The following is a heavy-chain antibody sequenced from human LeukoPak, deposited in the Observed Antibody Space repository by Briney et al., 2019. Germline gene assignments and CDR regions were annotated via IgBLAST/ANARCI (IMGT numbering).Heavy chain of an antibody. D-gene: IGHD3-16*01. CDR1: GFTFTTYS. V-gene: IGHV5-51*01. CDR2: IYAGDSST. CDR3: ARHSCYDS. Sequence: HGESLKISCKGSGFTFTTYSFAWVRQMPGKGLEWMGVIYAGDSSTRYSPSFQGQETISVDKSISTAYLQWSSLKASDSAIYYCARHSCYDSWGQGTLVTVSS. J-gene: IGHJ4*02.